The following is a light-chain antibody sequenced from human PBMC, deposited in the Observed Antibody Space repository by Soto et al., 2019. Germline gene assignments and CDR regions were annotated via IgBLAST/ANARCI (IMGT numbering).Light chain of an antibody. V-gene: IGLV1-40*01. CDR1: SSNIGAGYD. J-gene: IGLJ2*01. Sequence: QSVLTQPPSVSGAPGQRVTISCTGSSSNIGAGYDVHWYQQLPGTAPKLLIYGNSNRPAGVPDRFSGSKSGTSASLAITGLQAEDEADYYCRSYGSSLVFGGGTKLTVL. CDR2: GNS. CDR3: RSYGSSLV.